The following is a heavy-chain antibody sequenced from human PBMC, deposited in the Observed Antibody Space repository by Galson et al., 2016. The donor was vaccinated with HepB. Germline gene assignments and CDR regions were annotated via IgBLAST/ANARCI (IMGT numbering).Heavy chain of an antibody. CDR1: GASINSGGYS. J-gene: IGHJ4*02. V-gene: IGHV4-30-2*01. CDR3: AIFHRDYGDYVDY. CDR2: IYLTGST. Sequence: TLSLTCAVSGASINSGGYSWSWIRQPPGKGLEWIGYIYLTGSTYYNPSLKSRVTISVDRSKNHFSLNLSSVTAADTAVYYCAIFHRDYGDYVDYWGQGTLVTVSS. D-gene: IGHD4-17*01.